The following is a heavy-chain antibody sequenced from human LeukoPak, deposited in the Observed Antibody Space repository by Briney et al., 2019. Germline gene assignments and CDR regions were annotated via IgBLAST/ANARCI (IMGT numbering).Heavy chain of an antibody. J-gene: IGHJ4*02. D-gene: IGHD3-10*01. V-gene: IGHV1-24*01. CDR1: GFILTELS. CDR3: VTDHYNNHGNFDF. CDR2: FDREDDET. Sequence: ASVKVSCKVSGFILTELSIHWLRPAPGKGLEWMGSFDREDDETMYAQHLQGRVTMTEDISADTAFLQLRSLTFEDTAVYYCVTDHYNNHGNFDFWGQGTLVTVSS.